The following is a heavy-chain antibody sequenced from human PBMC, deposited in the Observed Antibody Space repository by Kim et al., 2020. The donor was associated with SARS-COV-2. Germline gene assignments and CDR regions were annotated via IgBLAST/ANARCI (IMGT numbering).Heavy chain of an antibody. J-gene: IGHJ3*02. V-gene: IGHV3-15*01. D-gene: IGHD4-17*01. CDR2: IKSKTDGGTT. Sequence: GGSLRLSCAASGFTFSNAWMSWVRQAPGKGLEWVGRIKSKTDGGTTDYAAPVKGRFTISRDDSKNTLYLQMNSLKTEDTAVYYCTTIFYGDSPADAFDIWGQGTMVTVSS. CDR3: TTIFYGDSPADAFDI. CDR1: GFTFSNAW.